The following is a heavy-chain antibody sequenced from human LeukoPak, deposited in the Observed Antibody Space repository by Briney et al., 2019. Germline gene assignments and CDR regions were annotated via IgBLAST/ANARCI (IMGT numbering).Heavy chain of an antibody. CDR2: IYPGDSHT. D-gene: IGHD1-26*01. CDR3: ARHLSGSYSGYYFDY. CDR1: GHSFTSYW. Sequence: GESLKISCKGSGHSFTSYWIGWVRQMPGKGLEWMGVIYPGDSHTRYSPSFQGQVTISADKSISTAFLQWSSLKASDTAMYYCARHLSGSYSGYYFDYWGQGTLVTVSS. V-gene: IGHV5-51*01. J-gene: IGHJ4*02.